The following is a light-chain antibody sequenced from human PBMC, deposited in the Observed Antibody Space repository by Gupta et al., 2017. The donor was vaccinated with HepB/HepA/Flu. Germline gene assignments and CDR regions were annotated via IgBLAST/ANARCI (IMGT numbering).Light chain of an antibody. CDR3: HSGDSSSNYVV. Sequence: SYALPQPPSVSVSPGPTARITCSGDALPKQYAYWYQQNPGQAPVVVIYKDSERRSGTPERFSGSSSATTVTFTTSGVQAEDEADYYCHSGDSSSNYVVFGGGTKLTVL. V-gene: IGLV3-25*02. J-gene: IGLJ2*01. CDR1: ALPKQY. CDR2: KDS.